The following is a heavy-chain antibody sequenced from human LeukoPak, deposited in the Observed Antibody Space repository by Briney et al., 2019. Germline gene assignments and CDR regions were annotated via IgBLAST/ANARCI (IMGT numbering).Heavy chain of an antibody. CDR1: GFTFSDYA. J-gene: IGHJ4*02. V-gene: IGHV3-23*01. Sequence: GGSLRLSCAASGFTFSDYAMTLVRQAPGKGLEWVSAIGSGGGNTYYADSVKGRFTISRDNSKNTLYLQMNSLRAEDTAVYYCARGPPSPIVVVAPIYYFDYWGQGTLVTVSS. CDR2: IGSGGGNT. D-gene: IGHD2-15*01. CDR3: ARGPPSPIVVVAPIYYFDY.